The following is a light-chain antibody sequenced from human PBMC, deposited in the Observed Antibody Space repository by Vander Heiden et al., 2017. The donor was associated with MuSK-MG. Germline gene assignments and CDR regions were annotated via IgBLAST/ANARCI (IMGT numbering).Light chain of an antibody. CDR2: GAS. V-gene: IGKV3-15*01. CDR3: QEYNNGPPGT. Sequence: EIVMTQSPATLSVSPGERATLSCRASQSVRSNLAWYQRKPGQAPRLLIYGASTRATDIPARFSGSGSGTDFTLTMTSLQSEDFAVYYCQEYNNGPPGTFGQGTKLEIK. J-gene: IGKJ2*01. CDR1: QSVRSN.